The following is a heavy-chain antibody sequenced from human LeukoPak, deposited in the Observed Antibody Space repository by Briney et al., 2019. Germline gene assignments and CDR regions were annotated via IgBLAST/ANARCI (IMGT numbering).Heavy chain of an antibody. J-gene: IGHJ4*02. CDR1: GFTFSSYV. V-gene: IGHV3-33*01. D-gene: IGHD6-19*01. Sequence: GRSLRLSCAASGFTFSSYVMHWVRQAPGKGLEWVAVIWSDGSNKYYADSVKGRFTISRDNSKNTLFLQMNTLRAEDTAVYYCARAPVAASYYFDYWGQGTLVTVSS. CDR3: ARAPVAASYYFDY. CDR2: IWSDGSNK.